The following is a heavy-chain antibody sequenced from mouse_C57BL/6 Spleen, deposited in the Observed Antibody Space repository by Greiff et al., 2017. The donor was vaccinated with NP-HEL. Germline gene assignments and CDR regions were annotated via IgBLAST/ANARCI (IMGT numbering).Heavy chain of an antibody. CDR1: GYTFTSYW. Sequence: VKLMESGAELAKPGASVKLSCKASGYTFTSYWMHWVKQRPGQGLEWIGYINPSSGYTKYNQKFKDKATLTADKSSSTAYMQLSSLTYEDSAVYYCARSTVVTYWYFDVWGTGTTVTVSS. CDR3: ARSTVVTYWYFDV. CDR2: INPSSGYT. D-gene: IGHD1-1*01. J-gene: IGHJ1*03. V-gene: IGHV1-7*01.